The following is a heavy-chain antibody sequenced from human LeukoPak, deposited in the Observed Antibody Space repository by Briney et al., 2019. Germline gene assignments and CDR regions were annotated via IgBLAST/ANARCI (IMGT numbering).Heavy chain of an antibody. J-gene: IGHJ4*02. V-gene: IGHV3-30*04. CDR3: ARGFNDFWSGSQLEY. CDR1: GFIFGGYA. CDR2: ISYDGGKT. D-gene: IGHD3-3*01. Sequence: PGGSLRLSCAASGFIFGGYAMHWVRPAPGKGLQWLAVISYDGGKTYYADSVEGRFTISRDNSKSTVYLEINSLRSEDTAIYYCARGFNDFWSGSQLEYWGQGTLVTVSS.